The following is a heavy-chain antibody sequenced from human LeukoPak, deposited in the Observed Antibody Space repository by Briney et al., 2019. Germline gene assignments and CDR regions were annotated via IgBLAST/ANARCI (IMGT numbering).Heavy chain of an antibody. V-gene: IGHV3-48*04. D-gene: IGHD3-22*01. CDR2: ISSSGSTI. CDR1: EFTFNTYS. Sequence: GGSLRLSCAASEFTFNTYSMNWVRQAPGKGLEWVSYISSSGSTIYYADSVKGRFTVSRDNAKNSLYLQMNSLRAEDTAVYYCARGADYYDSSGYYYDYWGQGTLVTVSS. CDR3: ARGADYYDSSGYYYDY. J-gene: IGHJ4*02.